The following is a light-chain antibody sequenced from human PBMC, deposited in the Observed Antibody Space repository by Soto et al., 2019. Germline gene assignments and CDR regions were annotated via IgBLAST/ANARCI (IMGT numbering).Light chain of an antibody. J-gene: IGKJ5*01. CDR2: HTS. CDR1: QSISSYH. Sequence: LVLAQSPVPMTLSPGGLAALFCNASQSISSYHLAWYQQKPGQAPRLLVYHTSSRATGIPARFSGSGSGTDFTLTISSLEPEDFATYYCQQLNSYPITFGQGTRLETK. CDR3: QQLNSYPIT. V-gene: IGKV3-11*01.